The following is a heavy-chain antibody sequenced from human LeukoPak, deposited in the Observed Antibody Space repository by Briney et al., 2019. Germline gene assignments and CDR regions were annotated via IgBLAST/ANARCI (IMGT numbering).Heavy chain of an antibody. CDR3: ARRRWLQFPWYFDL. J-gene: IGHJ2*01. V-gene: IGHV4-34*01. D-gene: IGHD5-24*01. CDR1: GGSFSGYY. CDR2: INHSGST. Sequence: PSETLSLTCAVYGGSFSGYYWSWIRQPPGKGLEWIAEINHSGSTNYNPSLKSRVTISVDTSKNQFSLKLSSVTAADTAVYYCARRRWLQFPWYFDLWGRGTLVTVSS.